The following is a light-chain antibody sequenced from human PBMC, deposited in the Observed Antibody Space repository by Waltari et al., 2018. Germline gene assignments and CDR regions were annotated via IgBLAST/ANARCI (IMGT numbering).Light chain of an antibody. CDR3: QQCNSYLLT. Sequence: DIQMTQSPSTLSASVGDRVTITCRASQSIGSSLAWSPQPPGHAPKVVLYAASSLESGVPSRFSGSGSGTEFTLTISSLQPDDFATYYCQQCNSYLLTFGGGTKVESK. J-gene: IGKJ4*01. CDR2: AAS. CDR1: QSIGSS. V-gene: IGKV1-5*03.